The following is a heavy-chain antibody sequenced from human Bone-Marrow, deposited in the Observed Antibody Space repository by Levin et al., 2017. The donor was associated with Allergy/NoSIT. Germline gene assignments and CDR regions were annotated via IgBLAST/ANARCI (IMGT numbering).Heavy chain of an antibody. CDR2: IIPIFGTA. V-gene: IGHV1-69*06. J-gene: IGHJ5*02. CDR3: ARDVGVVQWSNWFDP. CDR1: GGTFSSYA. Sequence: ASVKVSCKASGGTFSSYAISWVRQAPGQGLEWMGGIIPIFGTANYAQKFQGRVTITADKSTSTAYMELSSLRSEDTAVYYCARDVGVVQWSNWFDPWGQGTLVTVSS. D-gene: IGHD3-3*01.